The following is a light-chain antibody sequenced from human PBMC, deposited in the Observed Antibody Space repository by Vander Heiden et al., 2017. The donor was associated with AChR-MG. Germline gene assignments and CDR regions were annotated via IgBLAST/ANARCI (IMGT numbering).Light chain of an antibody. V-gene: IGLV3-21*02. J-gene: IGLJ3*02. CDR3: HVWDTNTDQGV. CDR2: DDF. CDR1: NIGTRT. Sequence: YVLTPPPSMSVAPGQTARITCGGDNIGTRTVQWYQQKPGQAPVLVVYDDFDRPSGIPERFSGSNSGNTATLTISRVEAGDEADYYCHVWDTNTDQGVFGGGTQLTVL.